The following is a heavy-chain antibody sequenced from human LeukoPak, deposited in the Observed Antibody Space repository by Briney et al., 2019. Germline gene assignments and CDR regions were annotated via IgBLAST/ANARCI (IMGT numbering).Heavy chain of an antibody. V-gene: IGHV1-24*01. CDR3: AKDGRYYDSSGYSY. CDR1: GYTLTELS. Sequence: ASVKVSCKVSGYTLTELSMHWVRQAPGKGLEWMGGFDPEDGETIYAQKFQGRVTMAEDTSTDTAYMELSSLRSEDTAVYYCAKDGRYYDSSGYSYWGQGTLVTVSS. CDR2: FDPEDGET. J-gene: IGHJ4*02. D-gene: IGHD3-22*01.